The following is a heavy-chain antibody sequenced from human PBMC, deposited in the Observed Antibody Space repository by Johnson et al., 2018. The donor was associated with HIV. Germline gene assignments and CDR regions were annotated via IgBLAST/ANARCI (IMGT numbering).Heavy chain of an antibody. V-gene: IGHV3-30-3*01. CDR2: ISYDGSNK. J-gene: IGHJ3*02. Sequence: QVQLVESGGGVVQPGRSLRLSCAASGFIFSSYAMHWVRQAPGKGLEWVAVISYDGSNKYYADSVKGRFTISRDNSKNTLYLQMNSLRAEDTAVYYCARDGYYYDSSGYYDHDGFDIWGQGTMVTVSS. CDR3: ARDGYYYDSSGYYDHDGFDI. D-gene: IGHD3-22*01. CDR1: GFIFSSYA.